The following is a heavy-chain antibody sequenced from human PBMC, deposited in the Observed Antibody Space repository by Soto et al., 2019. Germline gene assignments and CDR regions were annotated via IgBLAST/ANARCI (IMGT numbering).Heavy chain of an antibody. CDR2: IKQDGSEK. CDR3: ARDRNVVVPAAIPYVDV. Sequence: EVQLVESGGGLVQPGGSLKLSCAASGFNFNTYWMGWVRQAPGKGLEWVANIKQDGSEKYYGDSVRGRFTISRDNANNSLYLHMNSVGAEDTAVYFCARDRNVVVPAAIPYVDVWGQGTTVTVSS. CDR1: GFNFNTYW. D-gene: IGHD2-15*01. J-gene: IGHJ6*02. V-gene: IGHV3-7*03.